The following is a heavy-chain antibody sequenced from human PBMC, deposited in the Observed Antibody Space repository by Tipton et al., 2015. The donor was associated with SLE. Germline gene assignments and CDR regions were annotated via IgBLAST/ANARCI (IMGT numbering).Heavy chain of an antibody. D-gene: IGHD4-17*01. CDR1: GGSISNNY. J-gene: IGHJ3*02. Sequence: GLVKPSETLSLTCSVSGGSISNNYWSWIRQPPGKGLEWIGYIYDSGSTDYNPSLRSRVTISVDTSKNHFSLELSSVTAADTAVYYCARDRDGDSGDAFDIWGQGAMVTVSS. CDR2: IYDSGST. V-gene: IGHV4-59*01. CDR3: ARDRDGDSGDAFDI.